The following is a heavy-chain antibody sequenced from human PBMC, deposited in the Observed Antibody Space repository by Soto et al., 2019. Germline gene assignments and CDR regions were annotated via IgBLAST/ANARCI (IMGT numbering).Heavy chain of an antibody. Sequence: QLQLQESGPGLVKPSETLSLTCTVSGGSISSSSYYWGWIRQPPGKGLEWIGSIYYSGSTYYNPSLKSRVTISVDTSKNQFSLKLSSVTAADTAVYYCARLGPPYYYGMDVWGQGTTVTVSS. V-gene: IGHV4-39*01. J-gene: IGHJ6*02. D-gene: IGHD3-16*01. CDR3: ARLGPPYYYGMDV. CDR1: GGSISSSSYY. CDR2: IYYSGST.